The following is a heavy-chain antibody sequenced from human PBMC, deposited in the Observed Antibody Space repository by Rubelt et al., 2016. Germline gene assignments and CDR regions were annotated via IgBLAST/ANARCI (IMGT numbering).Heavy chain of an antibody. V-gene: IGHV3-64D*09. J-gene: IGHJ5*02. CDR3: VKEGMAAAAMGWLDP. CDR2: ISSNGGST. CDR1: GFTFSSYA. Sequence: EVQLLESGGGLVQPGGSLRLSCSASGFTFSSYAMHWVRQAPGKGLEYVSAISSNGGSTYYADSVKGRFTMSRDNSKNTLYLQRSSLRAEDTAVYYCVKEGMAAAAMGWLDPWGQGTLVTVSS. D-gene: IGHD6-13*01.